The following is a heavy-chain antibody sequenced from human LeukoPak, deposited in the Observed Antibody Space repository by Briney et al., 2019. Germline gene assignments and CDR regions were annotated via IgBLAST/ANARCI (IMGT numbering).Heavy chain of an antibody. Sequence: GGSLRLSCAASGFTFSNYGMHWVRQAPGKGLEWVAVIWYDGSNKYYAESVKGRFTTSRDNSKNTLYLQMNTLRAEDTAVYYCARDEIAVAGLYDYWGQGTLVTVSS. D-gene: IGHD6-19*01. CDR3: ARDEIAVAGLYDY. J-gene: IGHJ4*02. CDR2: IWYDGSNK. V-gene: IGHV3-33*01. CDR1: GFTFSNYG.